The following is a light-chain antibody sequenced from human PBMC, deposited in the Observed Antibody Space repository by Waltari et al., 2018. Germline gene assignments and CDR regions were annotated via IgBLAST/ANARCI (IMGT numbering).Light chain of an antibody. CDR1: SSDVGGYNY. Sequence: QSALTQPASVSGSPEQSITISCTGTSSDVGGYNYVSWYQQHPGKAPKLMIYDVSKRPSGVSNRFSGSKSGNTASLTISGLQAEDDADYYCSSYTSSSTRVFGGGTKLTVL. J-gene: IGLJ3*02. CDR3: SSYTSSSTRV. CDR2: DVS. V-gene: IGLV2-14*01.